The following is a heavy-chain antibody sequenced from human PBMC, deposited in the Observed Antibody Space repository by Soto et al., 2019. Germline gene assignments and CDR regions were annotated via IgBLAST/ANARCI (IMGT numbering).Heavy chain of an antibody. CDR3: ARLPWADYGGIFDP. CDR2: IYYSGST. V-gene: IGHV4-59*01. D-gene: IGHD4-17*01. CDR1: GGSISNYY. Sequence: QVQLQESGPGLVKPSETLSLTCTVSGGSISNYYWCWIRHPPGKKLEWIGYIYYSGSTNYNPSLTSRVTISVDTSKNQFSLKLYSVTTADTAMYYCARLPWADYGGIFDPWGQGTLVTVSS. J-gene: IGHJ5*02.